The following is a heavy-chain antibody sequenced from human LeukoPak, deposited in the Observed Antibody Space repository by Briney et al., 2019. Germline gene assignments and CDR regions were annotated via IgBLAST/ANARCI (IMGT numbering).Heavy chain of an antibody. V-gene: IGHV1-24*01. CDR1: GYTLTELS. Sequence: ASVKVSCKVSGYTLTELSMHWVRQAPGKGLEWMGGFDPEHGETVYAQKFQGRLTMTEDTSTHTAYMELSSLRSDDTAVYYCARGVKGEARRYYDIVTGRNRHYYYYMDVWGKGTTVTISS. D-gene: IGHD3-9*01. CDR3: ARGVKGEARRYYDIVTGRNRHYYYYMDV. J-gene: IGHJ6*03. CDR2: FDPEHGET.